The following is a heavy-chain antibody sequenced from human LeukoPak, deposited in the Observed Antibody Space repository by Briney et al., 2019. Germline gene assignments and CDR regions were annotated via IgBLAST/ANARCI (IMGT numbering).Heavy chain of an antibody. CDR2: ISGSGGST. Sequence: GGSLRLSCAASGFTFSSYGMSWVRQAPGRGLEWVSAISGSGGSTYYADSVKGRFTISRDNSKNTLYLQMNSLRAEDTAVYYCAKRTAYDYFDYWGQGTLVTVSS. CDR1: GFTFSSYG. J-gene: IGHJ4*02. V-gene: IGHV3-23*01. D-gene: IGHD1-14*01. CDR3: AKRTAYDYFDY.